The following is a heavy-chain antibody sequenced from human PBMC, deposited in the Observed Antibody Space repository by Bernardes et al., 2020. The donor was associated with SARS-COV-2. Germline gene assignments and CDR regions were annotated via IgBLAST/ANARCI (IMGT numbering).Heavy chain of an antibody. Sequence: ASVKVSCKASGYTFTGYYMHWVRQAPGQGLEWMGWINPNSGGTNYAQKFQGWVTMTRDTSISTAYMELSRLRSDDTAVYYCARDFWSGYSSYGMDVWGQGTTVTVSS. D-gene: IGHD3-3*01. J-gene: IGHJ6*02. V-gene: IGHV1-2*04. CDR2: INPNSGGT. CDR1: GYTFTGYY. CDR3: ARDFWSGYSSYGMDV.